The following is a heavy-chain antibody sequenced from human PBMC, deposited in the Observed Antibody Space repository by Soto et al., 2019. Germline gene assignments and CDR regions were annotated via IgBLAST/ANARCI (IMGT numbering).Heavy chain of an antibody. CDR1: VFTFTGYA. V-gene: IGHV3-23*01. D-gene: IGHD5-18*01. J-gene: IGHJ6*02. CDR2: IRGTGGST. CDR3: ARGDTATITGYYARGV. Sequence: RYLRLSCAASVFTFTGYAFTWVRQALGQGLAWVSAIRGTGGSTFYSDSVMGRFTISRDNSKNTLYLQMNSLRAEDTAVYYCARGDTATITGYYARGVWGQGTTGTVCS.